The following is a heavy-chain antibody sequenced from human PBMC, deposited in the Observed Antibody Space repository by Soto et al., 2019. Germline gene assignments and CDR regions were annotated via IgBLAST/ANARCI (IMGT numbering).Heavy chain of an antibody. Sequence: ASVKVSCKASGYSFTDNYIHWVRQAPGEGLQWMGWINPNSGATNYAQNFQGWVTMTRDTSISTAYMELSRLRSDDTAVYYCAKGKFYDSTGYYLHYWGQGTLVTV. D-gene: IGHD3-22*01. CDR3: AKGKFYDSTGYYLHY. V-gene: IGHV1-2*04. CDR1: GYSFTDNY. J-gene: IGHJ4*02. CDR2: INPNSGAT.